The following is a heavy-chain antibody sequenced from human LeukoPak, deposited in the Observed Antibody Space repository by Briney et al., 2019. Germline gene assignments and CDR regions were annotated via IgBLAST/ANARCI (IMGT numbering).Heavy chain of an antibody. V-gene: IGHV3-23*01. Sequence: GGSPRLSCAASGFTFSSYAMSWVRQAPGKGLEWVSLISGSGGSTYYADSVKGRFTISRDNSKNTLYLQMNSLRAEDTAVYYCYIPYYDTSAYKGYWGQGTLVTVSS. CDR3: YIPYYDTSAYKGY. CDR2: ISGSGGST. CDR1: GFTFSSYA. D-gene: IGHD3-22*01. J-gene: IGHJ4*02.